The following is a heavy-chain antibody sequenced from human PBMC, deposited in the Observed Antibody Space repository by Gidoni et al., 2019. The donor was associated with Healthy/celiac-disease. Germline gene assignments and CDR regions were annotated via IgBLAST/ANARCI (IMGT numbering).Heavy chain of an antibody. J-gene: IGHJ5*02. CDR3: ARSEWQWLSSNWFDP. V-gene: IGHV4-39*01. Sequence: QLQLQESGPGLVKPSETLSLTCTVSGGSISSSSYYWGWIRQPPGKGLEWIGSIYYSGSTYYNPSLKSRVTISVDTSKNQFSLKLSSVTAADTAVYYCARSEWQWLSSNWFDPWGQGTLVTVSS. CDR1: GGSISSSSYY. D-gene: IGHD6-19*01. CDR2: IYYSGST.